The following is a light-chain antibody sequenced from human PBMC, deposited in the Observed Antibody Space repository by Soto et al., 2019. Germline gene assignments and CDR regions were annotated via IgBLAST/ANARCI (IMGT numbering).Light chain of an antibody. CDR1: RGDVGGYGL. V-gene: IGLV2-14*01. Sequence: QSVLTQPASASGSPGQSITISCTGSRGDVGGYGLVSWYQQYPDKGPTLIIYEVTNRPSGVSARFSGSKSGDTASLIISGLQAEDEADYYCSSYRRDNTQLFGTGTKVTVL. CDR3: SSYRRDNTQL. CDR2: EVT. J-gene: IGLJ1*01.